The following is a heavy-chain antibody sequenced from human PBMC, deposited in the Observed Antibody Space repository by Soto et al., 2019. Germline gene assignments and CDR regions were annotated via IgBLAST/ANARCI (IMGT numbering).Heavy chain of an antibody. Sequence: EVQLVESGGGLVHPGGSLKLSCAVSGFTFSGSVMHWVRQAPGKGLEWLGRIRSRDSDYATSYAESVKRRVTISRDDSKNTAYLQVTSLKIEDTSLYYCTTYGNSSKGFDYWGQGTLVTASS. J-gene: IGHJ4*02. CDR3: TTYGNSSKGFDY. CDR1: GFTFSGSV. D-gene: IGHD6-6*01. CDR2: IRSRDSDYAT. V-gene: IGHV3-73*01.